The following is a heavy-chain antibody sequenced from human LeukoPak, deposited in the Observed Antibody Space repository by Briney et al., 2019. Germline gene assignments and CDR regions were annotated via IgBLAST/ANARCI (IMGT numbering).Heavy chain of an antibody. CDR1: GFTFSSYA. CDR2: ISSNGGST. Sequence: GGSLRLSCAASGFTFSSYAMHWVRQAPGKGLKYVSAISSNGGSTYYANSVKGRFTISRDNSKNTLHLQMGSLRAVDMAVYYCARSPGGLPSKTTYYYYGMDVWGQGTTVTVSS. CDR3: ARSPGGLPSKTTYYYYGMDV. D-gene: IGHD1-26*01. J-gene: IGHJ6*02. V-gene: IGHV3-64*01.